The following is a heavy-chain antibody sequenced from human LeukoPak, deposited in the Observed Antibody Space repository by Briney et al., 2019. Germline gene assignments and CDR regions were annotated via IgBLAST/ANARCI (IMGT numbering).Heavy chain of an antibody. V-gene: IGHV4-59*11. CDR2: IYYSGST. CDR3: ARSAYDILTGYYHPYYFDY. Sequence: PSETLSLTCTASGGSISSHYWSWIRQPPGMGLEWIGYIYYSGSTNYNPSLKSRGTISVDTSKNQFSLKLSSVTAADTAVYYCARSAYDILTGYYHPYYFDYWGQGTLVTVSS. D-gene: IGHD3-9*01. J-gene: IGHJ4*02. CDR1: GGSISSHY.